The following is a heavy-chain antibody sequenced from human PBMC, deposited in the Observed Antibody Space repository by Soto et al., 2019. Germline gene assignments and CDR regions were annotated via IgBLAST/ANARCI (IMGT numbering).Heavy chain of an antibody. V-gene: IGHV3-23*01. Sequence: GGCRRLSWAAAGCTFSMDAMSWVRQAQGKGRECVSAISCSGGSTYYADSVKGRFSISRDNSKNTLYLQMTSLRAEDTAVYYCAKDSTRPFSSWYLTYYFDYWGQGTRATVSP. CDR1: GCTFSMDA. D-gene: IGHD6-13*01. CDR2: ISCSGGST. CDR3: AKDSTRPFSSWYLTYYFDY. J-gene: IGHJ4*02.